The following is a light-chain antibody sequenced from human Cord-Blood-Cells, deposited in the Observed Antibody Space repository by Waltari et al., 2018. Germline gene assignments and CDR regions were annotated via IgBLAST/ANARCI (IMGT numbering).Light chain of an antibody. CDR1: SSDVGRYDL. CDR3: CSYAGSSTYV. V-gene: IGLV2-23*01. CDR2: EGS. J-gene: IGLJ1*01. Sequence: QSALTQPASVSGSPGQSITISCTGNSSDVGRYDLVSWYQQHPGKAPNLMIYEGSKRPSGVSNRFSGSKSGNTASLTISGLQAEDEADYYCCSYAGSSTYVFGTGTKVTVL.